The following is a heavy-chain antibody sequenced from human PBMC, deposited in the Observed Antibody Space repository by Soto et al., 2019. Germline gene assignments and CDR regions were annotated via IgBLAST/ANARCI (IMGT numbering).Heavy chain of an antibody. CDR3: ARELGVVIWGDPFDI. J-gene: IGHJ3*02. D-gene: IGHD3-3*01. CDR1: GFTFSSYS. V-gene: IGHV3-48*02. Sequence: RLSCAASGFTFSSYSMNWVRQAPGKGLEWVSYISSSSSTIYYADSVKGRFTISRDNAKNSLYLQMNSLRDEDTAVYYCARELGVVIWGDPFDIWGQGTMVT. CDR2: ISSSSSTI.